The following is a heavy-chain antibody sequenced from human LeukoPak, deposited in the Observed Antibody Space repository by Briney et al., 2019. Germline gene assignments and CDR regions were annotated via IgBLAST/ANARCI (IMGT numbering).Heavy chain of an antibody. V-gene: IGHV5-51*01. CDR1: GYSFTSNW. Sequence: GESLKISCKGSGYSFTSNWIGWVRQMPGKGLEWMGIIYPGDSDTRYSPSFQGQVTISVDKSINAAYLQWSSLKASDTAMYYCARHGDYDSKAFDIWGQGTMVTVSS. J-gene: IGHJ3*02. CDR2: IYPGDSDT. D-gene: IGHD3-22*01. CDR3: ARHGDYDSKAFDI.